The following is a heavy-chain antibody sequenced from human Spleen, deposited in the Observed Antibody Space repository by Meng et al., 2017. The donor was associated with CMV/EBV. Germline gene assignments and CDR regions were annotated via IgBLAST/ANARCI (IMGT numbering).Heavy chain of an antibody. CDR3: ARGSDLVGYCGGTSCRGLYYGVDV. D-gene: IGHD2-2*01. J-gene: IGHJ6*02. V-gene: IGHV4-34*01. CDR2: INHSGST. CDR1: GGSFSGYY. Sequence: GSLRLSCAVYGGSFSGYYWSWIRQPPGKGLEWIGEINHSGSTNYNPSLKSRVTISVDTSKNQFSLKLTSVTAADTAIYYCARGSDLVGYCGGTSCRGLYYGVDVWGQGTTVTVSS.